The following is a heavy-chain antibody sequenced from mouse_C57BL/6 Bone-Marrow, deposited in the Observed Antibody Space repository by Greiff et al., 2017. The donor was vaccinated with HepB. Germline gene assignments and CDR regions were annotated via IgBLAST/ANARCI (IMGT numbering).Heavy chain of an antibody. V-gene: IGHV14-1*01. CDR1: GFNIKDYY. CDR3: TVWYFDV. Sequence: EVKLVESGAELVRPGASVKLSCTASGFNIKDYYMHWVKQRPEQGLEWIGRIDPEDGDTEYAPKFQGKATMTADTPSNTAYLQLSSLTSEDTAVYYCTVWYFDVWGTGTTVTVSS. J-gene: IGHJ1*03. CDR2: IDPEDGDT.